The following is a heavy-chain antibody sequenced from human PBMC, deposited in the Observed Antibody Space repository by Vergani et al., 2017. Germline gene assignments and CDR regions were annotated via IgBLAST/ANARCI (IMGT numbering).Heavy chain of an antibody. V-gene: IGHV3-48*01. CDR1: GFTFSSYS. CDR3: AKDQAYSSGQSFDY. Sequence: EVQLVESGGGLVQPGGSLRLSCAASGFTFSSYSMNWVRQAPGKGLEWVSYISSSSSTIYYADSVKGRFTISRDNAKNSLYLQMNSLRAEDTAVYYCAKDQAYSSGQSFDYWGQGTLVTVSS. J-gene: IGHJ4*02. D-gene: IGHD6-19*01. CDR2: ISSSSSTI.